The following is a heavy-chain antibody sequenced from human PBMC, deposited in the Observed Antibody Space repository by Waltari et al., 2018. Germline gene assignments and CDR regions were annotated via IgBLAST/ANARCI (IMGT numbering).Heavy chain of an antibody. Sequence: EVQLVESGGGLVQPGGSLRLSCVASGFSFSSSWMSWVRQAPGKGLEWVANIKQDGSEKYYVDSAKGRFTISRDNAKNSLYLQMNGLRAEDTAVYYCARNDFWTGYTYFLDHWGQGTVVTVSS. J-gene: IGHJ4*02. D-gene: IGHD3-3*01. V-gene: IGHV3-7*01. CDR3: ARNDFWTGYTYFLDH. CDR2: IKQDGSEK. CDR1: GFSFSSSW.